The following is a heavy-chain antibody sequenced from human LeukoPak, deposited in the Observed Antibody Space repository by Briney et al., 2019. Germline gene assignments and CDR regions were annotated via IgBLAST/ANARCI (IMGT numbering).Heavy chain of an antibody. CDR2: ISSNGGST. CDR1: GFTFSSYA. Sequence: PGGSLRLSCSASGFTFSSYAMHWVRQAPGKGLEYVSAISSNGGSTYYADSVKGRFTISRDNSKNTLYLQVSSLRAEDTAVYYCVKDETYYGSGSYYNGFDYWGQGTLVTVSS. CDR3: VKDETYYGSGSYYNGFDY. J-gene: IGHJ4*02. D-gene: IGHD3-10*01. V-gene: IGHV3-64D*06.